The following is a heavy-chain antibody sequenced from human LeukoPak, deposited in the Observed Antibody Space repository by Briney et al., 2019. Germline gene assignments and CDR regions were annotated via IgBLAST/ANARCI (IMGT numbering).Heavy chain of an antibody. V-gene: IGHV1-2*02. Sequence: ASVKVSCKAPGYTFTGYYMHWVRQAPGQGLEWMGWISPNSGGTNYAQKFQGRVTMTRDTSISTAYMELSRLRSDDTAVYYCAREQDTGWFDPWGQGTLVTVSS. CDR2: ISPNSGGT. CDR1: GYTFTGYY. J-gene: IGHJ5*02. D-gene: IGHD2-15*01. CDR3: AREQDTGWFDP.